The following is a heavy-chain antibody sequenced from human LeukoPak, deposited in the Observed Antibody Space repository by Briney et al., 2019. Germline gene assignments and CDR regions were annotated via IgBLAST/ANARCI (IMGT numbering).Heavy chain of an antibody. CDR2: ITGSGAST. D-gene: IGHD3-22*01. V-gene: IGHV3-23*01. J-gene: IGHJ4*02. CDR1: GFTFSSYA. Sequence: GGSLRLSCAASGFTFSSYAMSWVRQAPGKGLEWVSSITGSGASTYYADSVKGRFTISRDNSKNTLYLQMNSLRAEDTAVYFCAKLDYYDTHWGQGTLVTVSS. CDR3: AKLDYYDTH.